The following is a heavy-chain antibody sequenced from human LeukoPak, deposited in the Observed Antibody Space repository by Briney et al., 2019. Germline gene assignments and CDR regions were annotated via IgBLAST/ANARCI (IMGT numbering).Heavy chain of an antibody. V-gene: IGHV4-30-2*01. CDR2: IYHSGST. CDR1: GGSISSGGYY. CDR3: ARVVDSSGYYMDY. Sequence: SQTLSLTCTVSGGSISSGGYYWSWIRQPPGKGLEWIGYIYHSGSTYYNPSLKSRVTISVDRSKNQFSLKLSSVTAADTAVYYCARVVDSSGYYMDYWGQGTLVTVSS. J-gene: IGHJ4*02. D-gene: IGHD3-22*01.